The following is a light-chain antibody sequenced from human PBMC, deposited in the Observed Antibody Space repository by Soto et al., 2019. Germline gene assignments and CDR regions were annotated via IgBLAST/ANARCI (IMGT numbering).Light chain of an antibody. V-gene: IGLV2-8*01. CDR3: SSYVTSNVVV. CDR2: EVS. CDR1: RDDVGGYNY. Sequence: QAVLTQPPSASGSPGQSVTISCTGTRDDVGGYNYVSWFQQYSGKAPRLMIYEVSKRPSGVPARFSGSKSGNTASLTVSGLQAEDEAIYYCSSYVTSNVVVFGGRTKLAVL. J-gene: IGLJ2*01.